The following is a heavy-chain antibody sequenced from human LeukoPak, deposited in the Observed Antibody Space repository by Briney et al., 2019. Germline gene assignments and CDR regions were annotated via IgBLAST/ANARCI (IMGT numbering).Heavy chain of an antibody. V-gene: IGHV3-74*01. CDR2: INSDGSST. CDR1: GFTFSSYW. J-gene: IGHJ5*02. Sequence: GGSLRLSCAASGFTFSSYWMHWVRQAPGKGLVWVSRINSDGSSTSYADSVKGRFTISRDNAKNTLYLQMNSLRADDTAVYYCARALAVAGTGGFDPWGQGTLVTVSS. CDR3: ARALAVAGTGGFDP. D-gene: IGHD6-19*01.